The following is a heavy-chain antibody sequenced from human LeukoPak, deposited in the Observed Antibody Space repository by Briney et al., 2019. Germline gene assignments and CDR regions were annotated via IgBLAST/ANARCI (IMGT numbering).Heavy chain of an antibody. CDR1: GGSISSYY. CDR2: IYISGTT. CDR3: ARWSGSVTARNYYYYMDV. V-gene: IGHV4-4*07. J-gene: IGHJ6*03. D-gene: IGHD6-6*01. Sequence: SETLSLTCTVSGGSISSYYWSWIRQPAGKGLEWIGRIYISGTTNYSPSLKTRVTMSVDTSKNQFSLNLSPVTAADTAVYYCARWSGSVTARNYYYYMDVWGEGTTVTVSS.